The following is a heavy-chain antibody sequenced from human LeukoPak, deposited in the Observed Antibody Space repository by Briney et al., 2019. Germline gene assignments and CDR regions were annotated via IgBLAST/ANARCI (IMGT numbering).Heavy chain of an antibody. CDR3: ATLYGDYVASDF. CDR1: GYSFTVYY. J-gene: IGHJ4*02. CDR2: INPKSGGT. Sequence: ASVKVFCKASGYSFTVYYMHWVRQAPGLGPEWMGWINPKSGGTSYAQKFLGRVTMTRDTSINTAYMELSRLKYDDTAIYYCATLYGDYVASDFWGQGTLVTVSS. V-gene: IGHV1-2*02. D-gene: IGHD4-17*01.